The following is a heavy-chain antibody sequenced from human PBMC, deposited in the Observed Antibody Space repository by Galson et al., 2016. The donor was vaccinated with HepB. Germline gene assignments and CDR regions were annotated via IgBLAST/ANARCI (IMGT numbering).Heavy chain of an antibody. CDR3: AKILSDAPLGQYYFDH. V-gene: IGHV3-23*01. CDR2: MSGSGDTK. J-gene: IGHJ4*02. Sequence: SLRLSCAASGFIFNNYAMSWVRQSPGKGLEWVSVMSGSGDTKNYADSVQGRFTISRDNSKNTLHLQMNSLRDEDTGLYYCAKILSDAPLGQYYFDHWGQGTLVTVSS. CDR1: GFIFNNYA. D-gene: IGHD3-16*01.